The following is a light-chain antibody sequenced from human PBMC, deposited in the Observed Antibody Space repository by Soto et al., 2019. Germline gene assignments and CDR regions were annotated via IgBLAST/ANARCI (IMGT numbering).Light chain of an antibody. Sequence: EIVMTQSPATLSVSPGERAALSCRASQSVSSNLAWYQQKPGQAPRLLIYGASTRATGIPARFSGSGSGTEFTLTISSLQSEDFAVYYCQQYNNWPPVTFGQGTKVEIK. CDR2: GAS. J-gene: IGKJ1*01. V-gene: IGKV3-15*01. CDR1: QSVSSN. CDR3: QQYNNWPPVT.